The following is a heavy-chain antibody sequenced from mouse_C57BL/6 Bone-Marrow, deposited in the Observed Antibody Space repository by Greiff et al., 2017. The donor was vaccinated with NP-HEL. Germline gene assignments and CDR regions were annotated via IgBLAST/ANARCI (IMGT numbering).Heavy chain of an antibody. Sequence: LEESGPELVKPGASVKLSCKASGYTFTSYDINWVKQRPGQGLEWIGWIYPRDGSTKYNEKFKGKATLTVDTSSSTAYMELHSLTSEDSAVYFCARERVYYDYDGYFDYWGQGTTLTVSS. CDR2: IYPRDGST. CDR1: GYTFTSYD. V-gene: IGHV1-85*01. D-gene: IGHD2-4*01. J-gene: IGHJ2*01. CDR3: ARERVYYDYDGYFDY.